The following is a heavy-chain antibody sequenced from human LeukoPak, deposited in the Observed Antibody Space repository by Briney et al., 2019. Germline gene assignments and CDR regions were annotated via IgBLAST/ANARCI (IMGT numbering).Heavy chain of an antibody. V-gene: IGHV1-2*02. CDR1: GYTFTGYY. D-gene: IGHD1-26*01. CDR2: INPNTGGT. Sequence: ASVKVSCKASGYTFTGYYMHWVRQAPGQGLEWMGWINPNTGGTSYAQKFQGRVTMTRDTSISTAYMELTRLTSDDTAVYYCARGSEELPRECYFGYWGQGTLVTVSS. J-gene: IGHJ4*02. CDR3: ARGSEELPRECYFGY.